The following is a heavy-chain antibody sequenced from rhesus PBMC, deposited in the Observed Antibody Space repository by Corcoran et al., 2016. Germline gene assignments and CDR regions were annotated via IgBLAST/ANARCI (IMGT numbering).Heavy chain of an antibody. CDR3: ARHAEYSNYRDY. Sequence: QVQLQESGPGLVKPSETLSLTCAVSGGSISSSYWSWLRQAPGKGLEWIGRIDSSGSTYYNPSLKSRVTLSVDTSKNQFSLKLSSVTAADTAVYYCARHAEYSNYRDYWGQGVLVTVSS. J-gene: IGHJ4*01. V-gene: IGHV4S11*01. D-gene: IGHD4-23*01. CDR2: IDSSGST. CDR1: GGSISSSY.